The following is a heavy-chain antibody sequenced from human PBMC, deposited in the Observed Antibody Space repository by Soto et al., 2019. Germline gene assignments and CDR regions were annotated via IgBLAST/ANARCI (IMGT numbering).Heavy chain of an antibody. Sequence: EVQLVASGGGLVQPGGSLRLSCAASGFTVSSNYMSWVRQAPGKGLEWVSVIYNGGSTYYADSVKGRFTISRDNSKNTLYLQMNSLRAEDTAVYYCARGSSGYGYDAFDIWGQGTMVTVSS. D-gene: IGHD5-12*01. CDR2: IYNGGST. J-gene: IGHJ3*02. CDR3: ARGSSGYGYDAFDI. CDR1: GFTVSSNY. V-gene: IGHV3-66*01.